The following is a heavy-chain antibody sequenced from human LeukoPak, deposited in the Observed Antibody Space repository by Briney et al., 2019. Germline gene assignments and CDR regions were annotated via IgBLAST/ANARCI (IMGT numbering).Heavy chain of an antibody. D-gene: IGHD5-18*01. CDR2: ISYDGSSK. Sequence: GGSLRLSCAASTFTFSNYWMTWVRQAPGKGLEWVAVISYDGSSKYYADSVKGRFTISRDNSKNTLYLQMNSLRAEDTAVYYCARARSSYGYGDAFDIWGQGTMVTVSS. J-gene: IGHJ3*02. CDR1: TFTFSNYW. V-gene: IGHV3-30*03. CDR3: ARARSSYGYGDAFDI.